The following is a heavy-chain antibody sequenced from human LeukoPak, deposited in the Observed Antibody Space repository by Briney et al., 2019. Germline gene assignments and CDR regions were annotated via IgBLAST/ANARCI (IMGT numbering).Heavy chain of an antibody. D-gene: IGHD3-10*01. V-gene: IGHV4-38-2*01. CDR3: GRGEGDYGSSQGDFDY. Sequence: PSETLSLTCAVSGYSISIGYYWGWIRQPPGKGLEWIGSIYHSGSTYYNPSLKSRVTISVDRSKNQFSLKLSSVTAADTAVYYCGRGEGDYGSSQGDFDYGGQGTLVTVSS. J-gene: IGHJ4*02. CDR2: IYHSGST. CDR1: GYSISIGYY.